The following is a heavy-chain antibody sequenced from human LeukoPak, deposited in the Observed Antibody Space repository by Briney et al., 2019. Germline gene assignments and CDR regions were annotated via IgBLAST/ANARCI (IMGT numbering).Heavy chain of an antibody. J-gene: IGHJ2*01. D-gene: IGHD6-19*01. V-gene: IGHV3-48*02. CDR1: GFTFSSYS. Sequence: PGGSLRLSCAASGFTFSSYSMNWVRQAPGKGLEWVSYITSSSSTIYNADSVKGRFTISRDNAKNSLYLQMNSLRDEDTAVYYCARDAGYSSGWSRWYFDLWGRGTLVTVSS. CDR3: ARDAGYSSGWSRWYFDL. CDR2: ITSSSSTI.